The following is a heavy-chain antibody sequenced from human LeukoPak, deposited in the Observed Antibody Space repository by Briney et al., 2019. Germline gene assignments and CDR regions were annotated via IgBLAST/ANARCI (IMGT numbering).Heavy chain of an antibody. CDR2: ISSSSSTI. J-gene: IGHJ4*02. V-gene: IGHV3-48*01. D-gene: IGHD4-11*01. CDR3: ARESNLGPFDY. CDR1: GFTFSSYS. Sequence: PGGSLRLSCAASGFTFSSYSMNWVRQAPGKGLEWVSYISSSSSTIYYADSVKGRFTISRDNAKNSLYLQMNSLRAEDTAVYYCARESNLGPFDYWGQGTLVTVSS.